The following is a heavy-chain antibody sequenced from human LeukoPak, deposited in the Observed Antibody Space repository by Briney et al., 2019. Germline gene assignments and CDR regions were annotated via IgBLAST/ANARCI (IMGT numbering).Heavy chain of an antibody. CDR2: IYISGST. V-gene: IGHV4-4*07. CDR3: AREMGGAYCGGNCYYFGY. D-gene: IGHD2-21*01. CDR1: GGPASIYF. Sequence: SETLSPAGTVPGGPASIYFWSWVRAPAGRGLEWIGRIYISGSTSCIPSLKSRVTMSVDTSKNQFSLKLTSVTAADTAVYYCAREMGGAYCGGNCYYFGYWGQGILVTVSS. J-gene: IGHJ4*02.